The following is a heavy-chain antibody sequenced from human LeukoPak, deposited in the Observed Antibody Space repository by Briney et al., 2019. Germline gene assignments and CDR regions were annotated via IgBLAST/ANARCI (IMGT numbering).Heavy chain of an antibody. D-gene: IGHD5-18*01. Sequence: PGGSLRLSCAASGFTFSGYSMNWVRQAPGKGLEWVSSISSSSSYIYYADSVKGRFTISRDNAKNSLYLQMNSLRAEDTAVYYCATERPPTAMAPIDSVWGQGTLVTVSS. CDR2: ISSSSSYI. J-gene: IGHJ4*02. V-gene: IGHV3-21*01. CDR1: GFTFSGYS. CDR3: ATERPPTAMAPIDSV.